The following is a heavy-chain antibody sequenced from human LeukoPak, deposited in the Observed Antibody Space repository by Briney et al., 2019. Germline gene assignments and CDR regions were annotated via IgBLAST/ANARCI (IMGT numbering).Heavy chain of an antibody. J-gene: IGHJ5*02. CDR3: ARQQDGDFGESLYPMYNWFDP. V-gene: IGHV5-51*01. CDR2: IYPGDSDT. D-gene: IGHD3-10*01. Sequence: GESLKISCKGSGYSFTSYWIGWVRQMPGKGLEWMGIIYPGDSDTRYSPSFQGQVTISADKSISTAYLQWSSLKASDTAMYYCARQQDGDFGESLYPMYNWFDPWGQGTLVTVSS. CDR1: GYSFTSYW.